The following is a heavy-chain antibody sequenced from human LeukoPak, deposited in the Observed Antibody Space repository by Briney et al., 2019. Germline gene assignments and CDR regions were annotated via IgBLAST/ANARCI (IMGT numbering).Heavy chain of an antibody. CDR1: GGTFSSYA. CDR2: IIPIFGTA. J-gene: IGHJ4*02. Sequence: GSSVKVSCKASGGTFSSYATSWVRQAPGQGLEWMGRIIPIFGTANYAQKFQGRVTITTDESTSTAYVELSSLRSEDAAVYYCARESPYYDSSGYYLHWGQGTLVTVPS. D-gene: IGHD3-22*01. CDR3: ARESPYYDSSGYYLH. V-gene: IGHV1-69*05.